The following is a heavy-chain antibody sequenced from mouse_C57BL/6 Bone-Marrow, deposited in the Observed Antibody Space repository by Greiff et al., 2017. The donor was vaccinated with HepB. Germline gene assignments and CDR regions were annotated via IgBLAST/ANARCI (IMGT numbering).Heavy chain of an antibody. Sequence: HVKQSGPELVKPGASVKISCKASGYAFSSSWMNWVKQRPGKGLEWIGRIYPGDGDTNYNGKFKGKATLTADKSSSTAYMQLSSLTSEDSAVYFCARYPPFAYWGQGTLVTVSA. J-gene: IGHJ3*01. CDR2: IYPGDGDT. CDR3: ARYPPFAY. CDR1: GYAFSSSW. V-gene: IGHV1-82*01.